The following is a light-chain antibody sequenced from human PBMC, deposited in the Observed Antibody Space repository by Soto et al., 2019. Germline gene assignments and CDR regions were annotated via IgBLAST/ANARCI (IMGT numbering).Light chain of an antibody. CDR1: QSVSTN. Sequence: EVVMTQSPATLSVSPGERATLSCKTSQSVSTNFAWYQKKPGQAPRLLIFGASTRATGIPARFSGGGSGTQFTRTISSLQSEDFAVYYCLQYNNWPRTFGGGTKVEIK. CDR3: LQYNNWPRT. V-gene: IGKV3-15*01. CDR2: GAS. J-gene: IGKJ4*01.